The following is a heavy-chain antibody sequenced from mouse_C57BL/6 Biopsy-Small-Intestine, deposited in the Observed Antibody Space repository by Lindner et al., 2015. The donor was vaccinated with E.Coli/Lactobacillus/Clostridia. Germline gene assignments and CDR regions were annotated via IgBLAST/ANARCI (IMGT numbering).Heavy chain of an antibody. J-gene: IGHJ4*01. CDR3: ARYMDY. CDR2: IRNKANGYTT. CDR1: GFTFTDYY. V-gene: IGHV7-3*01. Sequence: VQLQESGGGLVQPGVRLGLSCAASGFTFTDYYMSWVRQPPGKALEWLGFIRNKANGYTTEYSASVKGRFTISRDNSQSILYLQMNALRAEDSATYYCARYMDYWGQGTSVTVSS.